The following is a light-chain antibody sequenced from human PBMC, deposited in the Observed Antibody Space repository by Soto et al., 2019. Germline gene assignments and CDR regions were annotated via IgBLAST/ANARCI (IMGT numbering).Light chain of an antibody. CDR2: DVR. Sequence: QSVLTQPASVSGSPGQSITISCTGTSSDIGGYNFVSWYQQYPGKAPKLLIYDVRNRSSGISNRFSGSKSDNTASLTISGLQAEDEADYYCNSYRAISTYVFGTGTKVTVL. V-gene: IGLV2-14*03. J-gene: IGLJ1*01. CDR3: NSYRAISTYV. CDR1: SSDIGGYNF.